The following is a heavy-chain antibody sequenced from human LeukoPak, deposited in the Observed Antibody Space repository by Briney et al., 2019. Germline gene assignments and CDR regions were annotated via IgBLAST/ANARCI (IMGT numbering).Heavy chain of an antibody. CDR3: ASNPMVRGVIIH. Sequence: SETLSLTCAVYGGSFSSYYWGWIRQPPGKGLEWIGSIYYSGSTYYNPSLKSRVTISVDTSKNQFSLKLSSVTAADTAVYYCASNPMVRGVIIHWGQGTLVTVSS. CDR2: IYYSGST. D-gene: IGHD3-10*01. CDR1: GGSFSSYY. J-gene: IGHJ4*02. V-gene: IGHV4-39*01.